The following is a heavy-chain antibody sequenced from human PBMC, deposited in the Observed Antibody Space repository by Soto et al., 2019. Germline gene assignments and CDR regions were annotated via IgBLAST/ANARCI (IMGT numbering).Heavy chain of an antibody. D-gene: IGHD6-19*01. J-gene: IGHJ6*03. V-gene: IGHV4-39*01. Sequence: QLQLQESGPGLVKPSETLSLTCTVSGGSISSSSYYWGWIRQPPGKGLEWIGSIYYSGSTYYNPSLKSRVTISVDKSKNQFSLKRSSVTAADTAVYYCAIPSSGWSNYYYYYMDVWGNGTTVTVSS. CDR2: IYYSGST. CDR3: AIPSSGWSNYYYYYMDV. CDR1: GGSISSSSYY.